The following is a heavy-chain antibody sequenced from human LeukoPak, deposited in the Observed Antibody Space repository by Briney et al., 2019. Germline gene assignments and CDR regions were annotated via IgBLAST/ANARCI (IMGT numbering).Heavy chain of an antibody. V-gene: IGHV4-34*01. D-gene: IGHD2-2*01. J-gene: IGHJ4*02. CDR1: GGSFSGYY. Sequence: SSETLSLTCAVYGGSFSGYYWSWIRQPPGKGLEWIGEINHSGSTNYNPSLKSRVTISVDTSKNQFSLKLSSVTAADTAVYYCARGPYCSSTSRYWRHFDYWGQGTLVTVSS. CDR2: INHSGST. CDR3: ARGPYCSSTSRYWRHFDY.